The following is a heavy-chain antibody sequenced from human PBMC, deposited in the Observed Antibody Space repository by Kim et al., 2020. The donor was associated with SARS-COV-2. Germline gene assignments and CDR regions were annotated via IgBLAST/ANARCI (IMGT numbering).Heavy chain of an antibody. CDR3: SKASGWLPRY. CDR1: GFTFGGSV. J-gene: IGHJ4*02. CDR2: VNGSGGTK. D-gene: IGHD6-19*01. V-gene: IGHV3-43*02. Sequence: GGSLRLSCAASGFTFGGSVMHWVRHWRGGGGEVGSDVNGSGGTKDFAESVKGRFTISRDNRKDSLYLQMNSMRTDDTAFYYCSKASGWLPRYWRQGTVVTVSS.